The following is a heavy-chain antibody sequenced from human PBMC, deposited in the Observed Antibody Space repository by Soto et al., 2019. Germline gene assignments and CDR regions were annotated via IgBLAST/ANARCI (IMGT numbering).Heavy chain of an antibody. Sequence: QVQLQQWGAGLLKSSETLSLTCAVSGGSFSGYYWSWIRQPPGKGLEWIGEINHSGSTNYNPSLKSRVTISVDTSKNQFSLKLSSVTAADTSVYYCARWERSSGSYGSLFDYWGQGTLVTVSS. D-gene: IGHD3-10*01. CDR1: GGSFSGYY. J-gene: IGHJ4*02. V-gene: IGHV4-34*01. CDR3: ARWERSSGSYGSLFDY. CDR2: INHSGST.